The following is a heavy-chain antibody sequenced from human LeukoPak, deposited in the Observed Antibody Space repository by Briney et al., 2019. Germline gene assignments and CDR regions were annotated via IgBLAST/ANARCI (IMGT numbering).Heavy chain of an antibody. CDR3: ARGGYGSGWFNWFDP. CDR1: GYTFTGYY. D-gene: IGHD6-19*01. V-gene: IGHV1-2*02. Sequence: GASVKVSCKASGYTFTGYYMHWVRQAPGQGLEWMGWINPNSGGTNYAQKFQDRVTMTRDTSISTVYMELSRLRSDDTAVYYCARGGYGSGWFNWFDPWGQGTLVTVSS. CDR2: INPNSGGT. J-gene: IGHJ5*02.